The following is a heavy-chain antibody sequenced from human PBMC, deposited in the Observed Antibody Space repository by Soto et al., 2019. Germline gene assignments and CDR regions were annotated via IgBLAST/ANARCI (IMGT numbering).Heavy chain of an antibody. J-gene: IGHJ4*02. Sequence: QVQLVQSGAEVKKPGSSVQVSCKASGGTFSSYAISWVRQAPGQGLEWMGGIIPIFGTANYAQKFQGRVTITADESTCTAYMDLSSMRSEDTAVYYCARSIALRELLNFDYWGQGTLVTVSS. V-gene: IGHV1-69*01. D-gene: IGHD1-26*01. CDR3: ARSIALRELLNFDY. CDR1: GGTFSSYA. CDR2: IIPIFGTA.